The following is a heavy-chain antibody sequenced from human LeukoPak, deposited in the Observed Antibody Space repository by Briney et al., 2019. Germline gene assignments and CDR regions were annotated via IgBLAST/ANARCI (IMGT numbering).Heavy chain of an antibody. V-gene: IGHV4-59*01. CDR3: ARRARVGKKDYFDY. J-gene: IGHJ4*02. D-gene: IGHD1-26*01. CDR1: GGSNSSYY. CDR2: IYYSGST. Sequence: KPSETLSLTCTVSGGSNSSYYWSWIRQPPGKGLEWIGYIYYSGSTNYNPSLKSRVTISVDTSKNQFSLKLSSVTAADTAVYYCARRARVGKKDYFDYWGQGTLVTVSS.